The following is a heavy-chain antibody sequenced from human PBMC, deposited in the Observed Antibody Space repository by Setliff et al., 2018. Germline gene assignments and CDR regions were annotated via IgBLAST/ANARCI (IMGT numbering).Heavy chain of an antibody. D-gene: IGHD3-9*01. J-gene: IGHJ4*02. Sequence: SVKVSCKASGYTFTSYGISWVRQAPGQGLEWMGWIVVGSGNTNYAQKFQERVTITRDMSTSTAYMELSSLRSEDTAVYYCAAEPDYDILTGWPYYFDYWGQGTLVTVSS. V-gene: IGHV1-58*02. CDR3: AAEPDYDILTGWPYYFDY. CDR1: GYTFTSYG. CDR2: IVVGSGNT.